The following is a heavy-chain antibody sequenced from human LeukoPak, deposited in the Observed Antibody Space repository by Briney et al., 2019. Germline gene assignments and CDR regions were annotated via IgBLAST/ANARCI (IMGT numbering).Heavy chain of an antibody. Sequence: ASVKVSCKVSGYTLTELSMHWVRQAPGKGLEWMGGFDPEDGETIYAQKFQGRVTMTEDTSTDTAYMELSSLRSEDTAVYYCATSAGRGYRDVSAPYFDYWGQGTLVTVSS. D-gene: IGHD5-18*01. CDR1: GYTLTELS. CDR3: ATSAGRGYRDVSAPYFDY. J-gene: IGHJ4*02. V-gene: IGHV1-24*01. CDR2: FDPEDGET.